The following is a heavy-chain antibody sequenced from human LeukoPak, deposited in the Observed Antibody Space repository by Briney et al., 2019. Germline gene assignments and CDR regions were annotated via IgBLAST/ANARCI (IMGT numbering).Heavy chain of an antibody. CDR1: GYTFTSYY. Sequence: ASVKVSCKASGYTFTSYYMHWVRQAPGQGLEWMGIINPSGGSTSYAQKFQGRVTMTRDTSTSTVYMELSSLRSEDTAVYYCARGTGGNPTGYYYYYMDVWGKGTTVTVSS. V-gene: IGHV1-46*01. D-gene: IGHD4-23*01. CDR3: ARGTGGNPTGYYYYYMDV. J-gene: IGHJ6*03. CDR2: INPSGGST.